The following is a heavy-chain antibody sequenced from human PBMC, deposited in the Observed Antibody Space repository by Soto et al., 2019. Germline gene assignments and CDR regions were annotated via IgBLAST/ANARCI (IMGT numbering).Heavy chain of an antibody. J-gene: IGHJ4*02. CDR3: ARGKVQPAYYFGS. D-gene: IGHD6-13*01. CDR2: MNPNSGNT. CDR1: GYTFTIYD. V-gene: IGHV1-8*01. Sequence: QVQLVQSGAEVKKPGASVKVSCKSSGYTFTIYDINWVRQATGQGLEWMGWMNPNSGNTGDAQKFQGRVTMTRNTSRSTAYMELSSLRSEDTAVYYCARGKVQPAYYFGSWGQGPLVTVSS.